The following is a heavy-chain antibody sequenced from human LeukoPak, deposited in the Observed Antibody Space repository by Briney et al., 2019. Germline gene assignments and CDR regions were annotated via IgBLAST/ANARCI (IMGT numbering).Heavy chain of an antibody. CDR3: ASLYNWNDVGGDDY. Sequence: ASVKVSCKASGYTFTSYGISWVRQAPGQGLEWMGWISAYNGNTNYAQKLQGRVTMTTDTSTSTAYMELRSLRSDDAAVYYCASLYNWNDVGGDDYWGQGTLVTVSS. V-gene: IGHV1-18*01. D-gene: IGHD1-1*01. CDR2: ISAYNGNT. J-gene: IGHJ4*02. CDR1: GYTFTSYG.